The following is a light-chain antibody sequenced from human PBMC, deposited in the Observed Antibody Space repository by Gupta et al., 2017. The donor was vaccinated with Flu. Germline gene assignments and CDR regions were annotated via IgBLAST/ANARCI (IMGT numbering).Light chain of an antibody. Sequence: SXVLTQSPSVSVAPGQTAKITCGGNDIRSKMVHWYQQKAGRAPVLVVNDDSDRPSGVPERFSGSNSGNTATLTISRVEAGDEADYYCQVWDTSSEHRVFGGGTKLTVL. CDR1: DIRSKM. V-gene: IGLV3-21*02. J-gene: IGLJ3*02. CDR2: DDS. CDR3: QVWDTSSEHRV.